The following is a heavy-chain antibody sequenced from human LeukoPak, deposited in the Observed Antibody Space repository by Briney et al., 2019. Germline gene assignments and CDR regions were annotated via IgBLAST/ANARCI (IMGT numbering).Heavy chain of an antibody. D-gene: IGHD6-13*01. J-gene: IGHJ4*02. CDR2: ISYDGSNK. V-gene: IGHV3-30-3*01. Sequence: GGSLRLSCAASGFTFSSYAMHWVRQAPGKGLEWVAVISYDGSNKYYADSVKGRFTISRDNAKNSLYLQMNSLRAEDTAVYYCATDFVGYSSSWQNDYWGQGTLVTVSS. CDR1: GFTFSSYA. CDR3: ATDFVGYSSSWQNDY.